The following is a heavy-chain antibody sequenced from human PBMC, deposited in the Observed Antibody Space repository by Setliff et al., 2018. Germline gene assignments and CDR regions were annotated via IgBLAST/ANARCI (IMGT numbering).Heavy chain of an antibody. CDR1: GGSISSHY. J-gene: IGHJ4*02. V-gene: IGHV4-59*11. D-gene: IGHD3-10*01. CDR3: ASKNGSGSYYPFDY. Sequence: SETLSLTCTVSGGSISSHYWSWIRQPPGKGLEWIGSIYYSGSTNYNPSLKSRVTISVDTSKNQFSLKLSSVTAADTAVYYCASKNGSGSYYPFDYWGQGTLVTVSS. CDR2: IYYSGST.